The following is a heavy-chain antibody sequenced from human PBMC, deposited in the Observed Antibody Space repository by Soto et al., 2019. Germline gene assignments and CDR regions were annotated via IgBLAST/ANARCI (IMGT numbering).Heavy chain of an antibody. CDR1: RGSFSGFY. D-gene: IGHD6-25*01. CDR2: INHSGTT. Sequence: SETLSLTXGVYRGSFSGFYWSWVRQTPGGGLEWIGEINHSGTTNYNPSFQNRVTISVDKSTNNFSLKMTSVTAADAAVYYCARGRGYVYGSNFYGLDVWGQGTTVTVSS. J-gene: IGHJ6*02. V-gene: IGHV4-34*01. CDR3: ARGRGYVYGSNFYGLDV.